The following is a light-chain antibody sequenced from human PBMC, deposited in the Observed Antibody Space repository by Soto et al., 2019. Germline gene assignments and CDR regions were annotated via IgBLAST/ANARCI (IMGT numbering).Light chain of an antibody. J-gene: IGLJ1*01. CDR3: QSYDSSLSGYV. CDR1: SSNIGAGYD. Sequence: QPVLKQPPSVSGAPGQRVTISCTGRSSNIGAGYDVHWCQQLPGTAPKLLIYGNSNRPSGVPDRFSGSKSGTSASLAITGLQAEDEADYYCQSYDSSLSGYVFGTGTKVTVL. CDR2: GNS. V-gene: IGLV1-40*01.